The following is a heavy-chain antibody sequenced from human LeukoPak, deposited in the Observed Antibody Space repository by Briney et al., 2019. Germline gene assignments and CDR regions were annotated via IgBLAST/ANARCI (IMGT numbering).Heavy chain of an antibody. CDR3: ARGGGQQLVPYYYYYMDV. D-gene: IGHD6-13*01. CDR2: ICSSGSTI. CDR1: GFTFSDYY. J-gene: IGHJ6*03. Sequence: PGGSLRLSCAASGFTFSDYYMSWIRQAPGKGLEWVADICSSGSTIYYADSVKGRFTISRDNAKNSLYLQMNRLRAEDTAVYYCARGGGQQLVPYYYYYMDVWGKGTTVPVSS. V-gene: IGHV3-11*01.